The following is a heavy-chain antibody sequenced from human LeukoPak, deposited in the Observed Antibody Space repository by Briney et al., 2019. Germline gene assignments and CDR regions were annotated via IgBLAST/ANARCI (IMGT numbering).Heavy chain of an antibody. D-gene: IGHD4-17*01. CDR3: ACYGDSTNYFDY. V-gene: IGHV4-30-4*01. J-gene: IGHJ4*02. Sequence: PSQTLSLTCTVSGGSISSGDYYWSWIRQPPGKGLEWIGYIYYSGSTYHNPSLKSRVTISVETSKNQFSLNLTSVTAADTAVYYCACYGDSTNYFDYWGQGTLVTVSS. CDR1: GGSISSGDYY. CDR2: IYYSGST.